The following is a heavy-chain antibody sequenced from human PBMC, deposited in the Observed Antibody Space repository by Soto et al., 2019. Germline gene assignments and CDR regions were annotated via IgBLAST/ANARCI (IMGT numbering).Heavy chain of an antibody. D-gene: IGHD3-10*01. CDR2: IYYSGST. J-gene: IGHJ6*03. CDR1: GGSISSYY. V-gene: IGHV4-59*08. CDR3: ARQRYGSGSYYYYYMDV. Sequence: SETLSLTCTVSGGSISSYYWSWIRQPPGKGLEWIGYIYYSGSTNYNPSLKSRVTISVDTSKNQFSLKLSSVTAADTAVYYCARQRYGSGSYYYYYMDVWGKGTTVTVSS.